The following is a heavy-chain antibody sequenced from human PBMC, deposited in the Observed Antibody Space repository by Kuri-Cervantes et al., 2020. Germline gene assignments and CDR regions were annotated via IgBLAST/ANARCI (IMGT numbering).Heavy chain of an antibody. CDR2: INPNSGGT. CDR1: GYTFTGYY. V-gene: IGHV1-2*02. CDR3: ASSEGGYDPTPFDY. J-gene: IGHJ4*02. D-gene: IGHD5-12*01. Sequence: ASVKVSCKASGYTFTGYYMHWVRQAPGQGLEWMGWINPNSGGTNYAQKFQGRVTMTRDTSISTAYMELSRLRSDDTAVYYCASSEGGYDPTPFDYWAREPWSPSPQ.